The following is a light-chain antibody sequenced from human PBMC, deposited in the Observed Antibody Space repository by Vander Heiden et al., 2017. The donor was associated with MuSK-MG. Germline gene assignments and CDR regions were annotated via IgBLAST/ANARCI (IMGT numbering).Light chain of an antibody. J-gene: IGKJ1*01. CDR3: QQDNNYGWS. V-gene: IGKV1-5*01. CDR1: QSISSW. CDR2: DAS. Sequence: DIQMTQSPSTLTASVGDRVTITCRASQSISSWLAWYQQKPGTAPKLLIYDASSLESGVPLRFSGSGSGTHFTLTISSLHPDDFATYYCQQDNNYGWSFGQGTKVEVK.